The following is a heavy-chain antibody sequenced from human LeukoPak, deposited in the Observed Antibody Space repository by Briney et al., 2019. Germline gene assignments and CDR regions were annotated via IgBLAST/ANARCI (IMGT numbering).Heavy chain of an antibody. CDR2: FSGYNGDT. CDR1: GYPFTSYG. J-gene: IGHJ6*02. Sequence: ASVTVSFTASGYPFTSYGFSWVRQAPGQGLEWMGWFSGYNGDTRYAQDLQGRVTMTTDTSTSTAYMELRSLRSDDTAVYYCARAPNFSGSGSPLWDVWGQGTAVTVSS. D-gene: IGHD3-10*01. CDR3: ARAPNFSGSGSPLWDV. V-gene: IGHV1-18*01.